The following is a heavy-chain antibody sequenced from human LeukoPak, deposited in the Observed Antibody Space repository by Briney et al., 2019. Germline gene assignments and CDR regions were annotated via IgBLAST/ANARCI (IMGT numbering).Heavy chain of an antibody. V-gene: IGHV3-30*02. Sequence: GGSLRLSCVTSGFTFSSYGMHWVRQAPGKGLEWVAFIRYDESNKYYADSVKGQFTISRDNSKNTLYLQMNSLRAEDTAVYYCAKGDKPGYWGQGTLITVSS. CDR2: IRYDESNK. CDR3: AKGDKPGY. CDR1: GFTFSSYG. D-gene: IGHD1-14*01. J-gene: IGHJ4*02.